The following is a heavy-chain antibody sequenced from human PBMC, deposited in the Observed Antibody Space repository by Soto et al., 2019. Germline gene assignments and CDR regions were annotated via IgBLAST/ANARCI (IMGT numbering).Heavy chain of an antibody. CDR3: ARDGSGSYYTFYYCGIDV. V-gene: IGHV1-18*01. D-gene: IGHD3-10*01. Sequence: GASVKVSCKASGYTFTSYGISWARQAPGQGLEWMGWISAYNGNTNYAQKLQGRVTMTTDTSTSTAYMELRSLRSDDTAVSYCARDGSGSYYTFYYCGIDVWGQGTTVTVSS. CDR2: ISAYNGNT. CDR1: GYTFTSYG. J-gene: IGHJ6*02.